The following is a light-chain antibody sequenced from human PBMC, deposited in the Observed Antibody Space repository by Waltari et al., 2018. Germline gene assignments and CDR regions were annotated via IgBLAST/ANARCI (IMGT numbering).Light chain of an antibody. CDR3: AIWYTTAWV. CDR1: SGINVGTYR. Sequence: QPVLTQPTSLSASPGASARFTCTLRSGINVGTYRIYWYQQKPGSPPRYLLRYKSNSDKRQGSGGPSHFSGSKDASTNAGLLIISGLQSEDEADYYCAIWYTTAWVFGGGTKLTVL. V-gene: IGLV5-39*01. CDR2: YKSNSDK. J-gene: IGLJ3*02.